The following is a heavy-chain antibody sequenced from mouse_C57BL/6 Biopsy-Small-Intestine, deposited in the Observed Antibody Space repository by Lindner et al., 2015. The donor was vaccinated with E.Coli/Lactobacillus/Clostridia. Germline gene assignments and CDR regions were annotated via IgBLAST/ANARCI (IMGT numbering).Heavy chain of an antibody. V-gene: IGHV1-82*01. D-gene: IGHD2-3*01. CDR2: IYPGDGDT. Sequence: VQLQESGPELVKPGASVKLSCKASGYAFSSSWMNWVKQRPGKGLEWIGRIYPGDGDTDYNGKFKGKATLTADTSSSTAYMQLSSLTSEDSAVYFCALYDGYFAWFTYWGQGTLVTVSA. CDR3: ALYDGYFAWFTY. CDR1: GYAFSSSW. J-gene: IGHJ3*01.